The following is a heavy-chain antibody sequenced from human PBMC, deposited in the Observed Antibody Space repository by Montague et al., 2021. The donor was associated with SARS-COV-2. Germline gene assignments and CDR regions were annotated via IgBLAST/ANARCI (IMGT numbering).Heavy chain of an antibody. D-gene: IGHD5-12*01. CDR3: ARRGRPYSGYTTGYFDY. CDR2: IDPSDSYT. Sequence: QSGAEVKKPGESLRISCKVSGYIFISHWITWVRQMPGKGLEWMGRIDPSDSYTDYSPSFHGHVSISVDKSISTAYLQWSSLKASDTAMCYCARRGRPYSGYTTGYFDYWGQGTLVTVSS. J-gene: IGHJ4*02. CDR1: GYIFISHW. V-gene: IGHV5-10-1*01.